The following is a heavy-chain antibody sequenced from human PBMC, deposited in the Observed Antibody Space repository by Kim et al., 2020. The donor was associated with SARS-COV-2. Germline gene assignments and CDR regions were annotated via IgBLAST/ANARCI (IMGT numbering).Heavy chain of an antibody. J-gene: IGHJ6*02. CDR1: GGSISSYY. Sequence: SETLSLTCTVSGGSISSYYWSWIRQPPGKGLEWIGYIYYSGSTNYNPSLKSRVTISVDTSKNQFSLKLSSVTAADTAVYYCTGGQLGYFDWLPSDYYYGMDVWGQGTTVTVSS. CDR3: TGGQLGYFDWLPSDYYYGMDV. D-gene: IGHD3-9*01. V-gene: IGHV4-59*13. CDR2: IYYSGST.